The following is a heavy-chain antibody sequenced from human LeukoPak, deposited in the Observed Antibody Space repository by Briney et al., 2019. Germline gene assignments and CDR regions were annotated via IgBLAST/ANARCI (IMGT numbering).Heavy chain of an antibody. D-gene: IGHD1-26*01. CDR2: LSWDGNIK. CDR3: ARDISGGYSFDY. J-gene: IGHJ4*02. Sequence: GGSLRLSCAASGFTFSSHAMHWVRQAPGKGLEWVSFLSWDGNIKYYTDSVRGRFTSSRDNSRNTLYLQMNSLGPQDTAVYYCARDISGGYSFDYWGQGTLVTVSS. V-gene: IGHV3-30-3*01. CDR1: GFTFSSHA.